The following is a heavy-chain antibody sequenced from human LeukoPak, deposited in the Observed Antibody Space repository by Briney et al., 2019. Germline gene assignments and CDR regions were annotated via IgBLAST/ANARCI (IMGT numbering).Heavy chain of an antibody. CDR3: ARGILTGYSHYYYYYGMDV. V-gene: IGHV3-7*01. Sequence: QSGGSLRLSCAASGFTFSSYWMSWVGQAPGKGLEWVANIKQDGSEKYYVDSVKGRFTISRDNAKNSLYLQMNSLRAEDTAVYYCARGILTGYSHYYYYYGMDVWGQGTTVTVSS. D-gene: IGHD3-9*01. CDR2: IKQDGSEK. J-gene: IGHJ6*02. CDR1: GFTFSSYW.